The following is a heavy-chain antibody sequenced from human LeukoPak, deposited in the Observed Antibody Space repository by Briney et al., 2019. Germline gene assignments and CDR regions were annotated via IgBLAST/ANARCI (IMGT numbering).Heavy chain of an antibody. CDR3: AAGQYYFDY. D-gene: IGHD5-24*01. V-gene: IGHV4-59*01. J-gene: IGHJ4*02. Sequence: SETLSLTCFVSGVSGGSIRTYYWSWIRQPPGKGLEWIGYIYYGGSTNYNPSLKSRLTISIDTSKNQFSLKLTSVTAADAAVYYCAAGQYYFDYWGQGTVVTVSS. CDR2: IYYGGST. CDR1: GGSIRTYY.